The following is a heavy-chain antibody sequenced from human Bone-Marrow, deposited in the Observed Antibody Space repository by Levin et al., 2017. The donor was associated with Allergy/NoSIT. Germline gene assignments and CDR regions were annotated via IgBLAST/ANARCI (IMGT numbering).Heavy chain of an antibody. CDR1: GFPFSNYA. CDR2: ISGTGGST. J-gene: IGHJ4*02. CDR3: ANRDIVIMPNLAGGLTSTGGF. D-gene: IGHD2-8*01. V-gene: IGHV3-23*01. Sequence: QAGGSLRLSCAASGFPFSNYAMSWVRQAPGKGLEWISAISGTGGSTYYADTVKGRFTISRDNSKNTVYLQMISLRAEDTAIYYCANRDIVIMPNLAGGLTSTGGFWGQGTLVTVSS.